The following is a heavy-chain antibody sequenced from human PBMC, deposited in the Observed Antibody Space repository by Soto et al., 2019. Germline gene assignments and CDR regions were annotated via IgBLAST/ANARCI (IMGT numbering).Heavy chain of an antibody. CDR3: ARRKVVSTTDSNYFYFAMDV. Sequence: SETLSLTCTVSGGSISAHTHYWCWIRQSPGGGLEWIASIYYSGTTYYNPSLQNRLTISADRSKNQVSLLLTFVTAAHTAALYCARRKVVSTTDSNYFYFAMDVWGPGTTVTVSS. D-gene: IGHD2-15*01. J-gene: IGHJ6*02. V-gene: IGHV4-39*01. CDR2: IYYSGTT. CDR1: GGSISAHTHY.